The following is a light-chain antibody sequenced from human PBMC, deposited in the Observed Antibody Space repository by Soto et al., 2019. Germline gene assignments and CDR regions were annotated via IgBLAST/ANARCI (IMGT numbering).Light chain of an antibody. CDR3: QQSYSTRFT. J-gene: IGKJ3*01. Sequence: DIQMTQSPSSLSASVGDRVTITCRASQTISNYLNWYQQKPGKAPKLLIYAASSLQSGVPSRFSGSGSGTDSTLTISSLQPEDFATYYCQQSYSTRFTFGPGTEVDIK. CDR2: AAS. CDR1: QTISNY. V-gene: IGKV1-39*01.